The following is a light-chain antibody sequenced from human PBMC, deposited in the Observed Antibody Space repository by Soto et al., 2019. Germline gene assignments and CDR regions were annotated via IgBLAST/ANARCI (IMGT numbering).Light chain of an antibody. V-gene: IGKV3-20*01. CDR3: HQYGSSPRT. CDR1: QSVSSDD. CDR2: GAS. J-gene: IGKJ1*01. Sequence: EIGLTQSPGTLSLSPGERATLSCRASQSVSSDDLAWYQQKPGQAPRLLISGASSRATGIPDRFSGSGSGTDFTLTISRLEPEDFAVYYCHQYGSSPRTFGQGTKVEIK.